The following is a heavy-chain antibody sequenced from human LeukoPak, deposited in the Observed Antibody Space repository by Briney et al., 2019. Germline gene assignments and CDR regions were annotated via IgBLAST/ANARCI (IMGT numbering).Heavy chain of an antibody. D-gene: IGHD3-10*02. V-gene: IGHV3-74*01. CDR3: ARPMFDWYFDL. CDR2: INSDGGST. CDR1: GFTFSSYW. Sequence: SGGSLRLSCAASGFTFSSYWMHWVRQAPGKGLVWVSRINSDGGSTNYADSVKGRFTISRDNAKNTLYLQMNSLRAEDTAVYYCARPMFDWYFDLWGRGTLVTVSS. J-gene: IGHJ2*01.